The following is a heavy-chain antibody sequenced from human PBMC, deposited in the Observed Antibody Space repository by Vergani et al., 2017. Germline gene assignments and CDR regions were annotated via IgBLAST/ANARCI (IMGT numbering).Heavy chain of an antibody. CDR1: GGTFSSYA. CDR2: IIPIFGTA. Sequence: QVQLVQSGAEVKKPGSSVKVSCKASGGTFSSYAISWVRQAPGQGLEWMGRIIPIFGTAHYAQKFQGRVTITADKSTSTAYMELSSLRSEDTAVYYCASIEMATVGDAFDIWGQGTMVTVSS. V-gene: IGHV1-69*14. J-gene: IGHJ3*02. CDR3: ASIEMATVGDAFDI. D-gene: IGHD5-24*01.